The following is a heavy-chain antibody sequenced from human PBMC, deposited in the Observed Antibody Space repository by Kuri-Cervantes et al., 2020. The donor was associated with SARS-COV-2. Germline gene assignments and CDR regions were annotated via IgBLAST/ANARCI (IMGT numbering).Heavy chain of an antibody. CDR2: IKQDGSEK. Sequence: GGSLRLSCAASGFTFSSYSMNWVRQAPGKGLEGVANIKQDGSEKYYVDSVKGRFTISRDNAKNSLYLQMNSLRAEDTAVYYCAKGIAVAGTGGFDYWGQGTLVTVSS. D-gene: IGHD6-19*01. J-gene: IGHJ4*02. CDR1: GFTFSSYS. V-gene: IGHV3-7*01. CDR3: AKGIAVAGTGGFDY.